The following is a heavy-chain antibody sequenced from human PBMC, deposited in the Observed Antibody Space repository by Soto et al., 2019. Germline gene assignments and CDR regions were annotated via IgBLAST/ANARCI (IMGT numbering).Heavy chain of an antibody. V-gene: IGHV1-69*02. CDR2: IIPILGIA. J-gene: IGHJ3*02. D-gene: IGHD2-15*01. CDR1: GGTFSSYT. CDR3: ASCSGGSCPLPNAFDI. Sequence: QVQLVQSGAEVKKPGSSVKVSCKASGGTFSSYTISWVRQAPGQGLEWMGRIIPILGIAHYAQKFQGRVTITADKSTSTAYMELSSLRSEDTAVYYCASCSGGSCPLPNAFDIWGQGTMVTVSS.